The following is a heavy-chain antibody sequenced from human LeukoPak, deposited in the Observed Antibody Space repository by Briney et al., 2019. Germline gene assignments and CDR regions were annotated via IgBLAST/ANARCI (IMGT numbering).Heavy chain of an antibody. D-gene: IGHD6-13*01. Sequence: PSETLSLTCAVYGGSFSGYYWSWIRQPPGKGLEWIGEINHSGSTNYNPSLKSRVTISVDTSKNQFSLKLSSVTASDTAVYYCARDSAISSSWYWGNYDAFDIWGQGTMVTVSS. V-gene: IGHV4-34*01. CDR2: INHSGST. J-gene: IGHJ3*02. CDR3: ARDSAISSSWYWGNYDAFDI. CDR1: GGSFSGYY.